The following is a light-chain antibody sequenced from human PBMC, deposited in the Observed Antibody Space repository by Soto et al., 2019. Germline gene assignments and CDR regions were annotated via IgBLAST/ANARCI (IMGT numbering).Light chain of an antibody. CDR1: SSDVGAYNY. V-gene: IGLV2-14*01. CDR2: DVS. CDR3: SSYTSATTYV. J-gene: IGLJ1*01. Sequence: SALTQPASVSGSPGQSITLSCTGTSSDVGAYNYDSWYQQYPGEAPKVIIYDVSHRPAGVSNRFSGSKSGNTASLTISGLQTQDEADYYCSSYTSATTYVFGTGTKLTV.